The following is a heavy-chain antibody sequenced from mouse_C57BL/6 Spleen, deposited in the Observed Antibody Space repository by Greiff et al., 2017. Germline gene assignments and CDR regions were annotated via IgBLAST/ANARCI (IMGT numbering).Heavy chain of an antibody. Sequence: VQLQQSGPELVKPGASVKISCKASGYSFTGYYMNWVKQSPEKSLEWIGEINPSTGGTTYNQKFKAKATLTVDKSASTAYMQLKSLTSEDSAVYYCARWGTTVGAPGTAAYWGQGTLVTVSA. V-gene: IGHV1-42*01. CDR1: GYSFTGYY. CDR2: INPSTGGT. D-gene: IGHD1-1*01. CDR3: ARWGTTVGAPGTAAY. J-gene: IGHJ3*01.